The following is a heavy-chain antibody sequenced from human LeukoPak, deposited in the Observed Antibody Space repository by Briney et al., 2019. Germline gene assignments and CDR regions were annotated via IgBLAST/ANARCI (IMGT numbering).Heavy chain of an antibody. J-gene: IGHJ5*02. V-gene: IGHV3-21*01. CDR1: GFSLSSYD. D-gene: IGHD2-2*01. CDR3: ARADCFSSTCYLRSSWFDP. Sequence: NPGGSLRLSCAASGFSLSSYDMNWVRQAPGKGLEWVSSISTTSTYIYYRYSVKGRFTISRDNARNSPYLQMNGLRAEDTAVYYCARADCFSSTCYLRSSWFDPWGQGTLVTVSS. CDR2: ISTTSTYI.